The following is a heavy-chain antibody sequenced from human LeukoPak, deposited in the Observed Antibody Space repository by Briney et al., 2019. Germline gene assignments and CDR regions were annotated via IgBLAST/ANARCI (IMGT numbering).Heavy chain of an antibody. CDR1: GYTFTGYY. V-gene: IGHV1-2*02. D-gene: IGHD2-2*01. CDR3: ARGGGYCSSTSCYFAWFDP. J-gene: IGHJ5*02. Sequence: ASVKVSCKASGYTFTGYYMHWVRQAPGQGLEWRGWINPNSGGTNYAQKFQGRVTMTRDTSISTAYMELSRLRSDDTAVYYCARGGGYCSSTSCYFAWFDPWGQGTLVTVSS. CDR2: INPNSGGT.